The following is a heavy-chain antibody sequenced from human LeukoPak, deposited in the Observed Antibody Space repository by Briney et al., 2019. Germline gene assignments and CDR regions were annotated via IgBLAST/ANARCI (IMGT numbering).Heavy chain of an antibody. D-gene: IGHD5-18*01. J-gene: IGHJ2*01. CDR1: GFTFSNYG. Sequence: GGSLRLSCAASGFTFSNYGMHWVRQAPGKGLVWVSRINSDGSSTSYADSVKGRFTISRDNAKNTLYLQMNSLRAEDTAVYYCARDLPDSYGPEGNWYFDLWGRGTLVTVSS. CDR2: INSDGSST. CDR3: ARDLPDSYGPEGNWYFDL. V-gene: IGHV3-74*01.